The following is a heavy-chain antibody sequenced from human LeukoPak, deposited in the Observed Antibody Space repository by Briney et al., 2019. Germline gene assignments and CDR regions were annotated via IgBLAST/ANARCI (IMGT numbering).Heavy chain of an antibody. V-gene: IGHV4-39*07. D-gene: IGHD3-10*01. J-gene: IGHJ6*03. CDR3: ARTGLYYYGSGSYRRGYYYYYYMDV. CDR1: GGSISSSSYY. Sequence: PSETLSLTCTVSGGSISSSSYYWGWIRQPPGKGLEWIGEINHSGSTNYNPSLKSRVTISVDTSKNQFSLKLSSETAADTAVYYCARTGLYYYGSGSYRRGYYYYYYMDVWGKGTTVTISS. CDR2: INHSGST.